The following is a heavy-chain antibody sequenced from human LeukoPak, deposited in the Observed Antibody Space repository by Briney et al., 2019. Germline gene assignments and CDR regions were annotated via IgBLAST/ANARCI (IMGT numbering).Heavy chain of an antibody. V-gene: IGHV1-46*01. CDR2: INPSGGSA. CDR1: GYTFTSHY. D-gene: IGHD1-26*01. Sequence: GASVKVSCKASGYTFTSHYMHWVRQAPGQGLEWMGIINPSGGSATYAQKFQGRVTMTRDMSTSTVYMELSSLRSEDTAVYYCATYGLVGAPWYWGQGTLVTVSS. J-gene: IGHJ4*02. CDR3: ATYGLVGAPWY.